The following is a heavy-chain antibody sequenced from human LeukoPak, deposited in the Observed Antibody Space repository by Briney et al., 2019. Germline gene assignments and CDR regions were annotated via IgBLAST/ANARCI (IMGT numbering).Heavy chain of an antibody. CDR1: GGSISSGDYY. D-gene: IGHD3-10*01. V-gene: IGHV4-30-4*01. Sequence: PSETLSLTCIVSGGSISSGDYYWSWIRQPPGKGLEWIGYIYNSGSTYYNPSLKSRVTILEDTSKNQFSLKLSSVTAADTAVYYCARHQTVLLWFGESGPIDYWGQGTLVTVSS. CDR3: ARHQTVLLWFGESGPIDY. J-gene: IGHJ4*02. CDR2: IYNSGST.